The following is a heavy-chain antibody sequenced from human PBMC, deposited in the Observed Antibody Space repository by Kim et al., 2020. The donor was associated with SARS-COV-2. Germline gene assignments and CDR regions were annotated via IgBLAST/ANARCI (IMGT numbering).Heavy chain of an antibody. J-gene: IGHJ5*02. Sequence: ASVKVSCKVSGYTLTELSMHWVRQAPGKGLEWMGGFDPEDGETIYAQKFQGRVTMTEDTSTDTAYMELSSLRSEDTAVYYCATGWKHYDFWSGYSPNWFDPWGQGTLVTVSS. CDR3: ATGWKHYDFWSGYSPNWFDP. CDR1: GYTLTELS. D-gene: IGHD3-3*01. V-gene: IGHV1-24*01. CDR2: FDPEDGET.